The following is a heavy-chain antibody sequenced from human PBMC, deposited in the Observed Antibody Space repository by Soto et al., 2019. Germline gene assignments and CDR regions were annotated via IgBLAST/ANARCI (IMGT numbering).Heavy chain of an antibody. Sequence: ASVKVSCKASGYTFTGYYIHWVRQAPGQGLECMGWINPNSGGTNYAQKFQGWVTMTRDTSISTAYMELSRLRSDDTAVYYCARDGSGRIAAAGKRGEFYYYGMDVWGQGTTVTVSS. V-gene: IGHV1-2*04. J-gene: IGHJ6*02. CDR1: GYTFTGYY. D-gene: IGHD6-13*01. CDR2: INPNSGGT. CDR3: ARDGSGRIAAAGKRGEFYYYGMDV.